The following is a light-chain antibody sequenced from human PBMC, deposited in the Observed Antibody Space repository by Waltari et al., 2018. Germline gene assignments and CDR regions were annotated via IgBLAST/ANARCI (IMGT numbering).Light chain of an antibody. CDR3: QQYNNWPRT. V-gene: IGKV3-15*01. CDR2: GAS. J-gene: IGKJ1*01. CDR1: QSVSSN. Sequence: EIVMTQSPATLSVSPGERATLSCRASQSVSSNLAWYQQKPGQAPRLLIYGASTRATGIPARFRGSGSATEFTLTISSLQSEDFAVYYCQQYNNWPRTFGQGTNVEIK.